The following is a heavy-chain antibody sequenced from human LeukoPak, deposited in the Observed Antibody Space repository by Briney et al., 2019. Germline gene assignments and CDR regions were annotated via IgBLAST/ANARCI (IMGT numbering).Heavy chain of an antibody. D-gene: IGHD6-13*01. J-gene: IGHJ6*02. Sequence: SETLSLTCTVSGGSISSSSYYWGWIRQPPGKGLEWIGSIYYSGSTYYNPSLKSRVTISVDTSKNQFSLKLSSVTAADTAVYYCARDGIAAAPMDVWGQGTTVTVSS. V-gene: IGHV4-39*07. CDR3: ARDGIAAAPMDV. CDR2: IYYSGST. CDR1: GGSISSSSYY.